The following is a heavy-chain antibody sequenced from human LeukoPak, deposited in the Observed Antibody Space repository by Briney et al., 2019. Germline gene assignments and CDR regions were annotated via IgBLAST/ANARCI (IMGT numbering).Heavy chain of an antibody. CDR3: ARDGRGAAYFDY. J-gene: IGHJ4*02. CDR2: IKQDGSEK. D-gene: IGHD1-26*01. CDR1: GFTFSSYS. V-gene: IGHV3-7*01. Sequence: GGSLRLSCAASGFTFSSYSMNWVRQAPGKGLEWVANIKQDGSEKYYVDSVKGRFTISRDNAKNSLYLQMNSLRAEDTAVYYCARDGRGAAYFDYWGQGTLVTVSS.